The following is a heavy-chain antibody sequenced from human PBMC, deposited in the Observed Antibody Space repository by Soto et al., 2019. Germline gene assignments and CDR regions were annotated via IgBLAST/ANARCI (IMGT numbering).Heavy chain of an antibody. D-gene: IGHD3-22*01. Sequence: ASVKVSGKVSGYTLTELSMHWVRQAPGKGLEWMGGFDPEDGETIYAQKFQGRVTMTEDTSTDTAYMELSSLRSEDTAVYYCATDFKVVITVTFDYWGQGTLVTVSS. V-gene: IGHV1-24*01. CDR1: GYTLTELS. CDR2: FDPEDGET. CDR3: ATDFKVVITVTFDY. J-gene: IGHJ4*02.